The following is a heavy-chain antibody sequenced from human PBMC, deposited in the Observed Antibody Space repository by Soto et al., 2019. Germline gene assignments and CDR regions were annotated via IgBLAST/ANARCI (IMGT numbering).Heavy chain of an antibody. CDR3: AGQIFDSGP. CDR2: IYSGGRT. D-gene: IGHD3-22*01. Sequence: PGGSLRLSCVVSGLTVSSNSMNWVRQAPGKGLEWVSIIYSGGRTNYADSVKGRFSISRDTSRNTLYLQLSSLRVEDTAVYYCAGQIFDSGPWGQGTLVTVSS. CDR1: GLTVSSNS. V-gene: IGHV3-66*04. J-gene: IGHJ5*02.